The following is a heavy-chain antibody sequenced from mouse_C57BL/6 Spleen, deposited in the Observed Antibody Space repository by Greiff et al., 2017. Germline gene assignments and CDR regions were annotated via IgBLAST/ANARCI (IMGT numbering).Heavy chain of an antibody. V-gene: IGHV1-72*01. CDR1: GYTFTSYW. Sequence: QVQLQQPGAELVKPGASVKLSCKASGYTFTSYWMHWVKQRPGRGLEWIGKIDPNSGGTKYNEKFKSKATLTVDKPSSTAYMQLSSLTSEDSAGYRCARAPVTAVGATYYFDYWGQGTTLTVSS. CDR2: IDPNSGGT. CDR3: ARAPVTAVGATYYFDY. J-gene: IGHJ2*01. D-gene: IGHD1-1*01.